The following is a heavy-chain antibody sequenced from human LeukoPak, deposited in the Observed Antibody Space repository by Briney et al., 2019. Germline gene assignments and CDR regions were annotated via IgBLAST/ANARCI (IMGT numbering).Heavy chain of an antibody. Sequence: SETLSLTCTVSGGSISSYYWSWIRQPPGKGLEWIGYIYYSGSTNYNPSLKSRVTISVDTSKNQFSLNLTSVTAADTAVYYCAREENSYYGSGSLDYWGQGTLVTVSS. V-gene: IGHV4-59*01. J-gene: IGHJ4*02. CDR2: IYYSGST. CDR1: GGSISSYY. D-gene: IGHD3-10*01. CDR3: AREENSYYGSGSLDY.